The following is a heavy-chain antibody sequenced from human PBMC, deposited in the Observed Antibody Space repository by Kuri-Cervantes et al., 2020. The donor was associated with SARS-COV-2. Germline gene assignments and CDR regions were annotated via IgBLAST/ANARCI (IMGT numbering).Heavy chain of an antibody. CDR3: ARDPSYQLLDGYYFDY. CDR2: ISSSGSTI. Sequence: GGSLRLSCAASGFTFSSYEMNWVRQAPGKGLEWVSYISSSGSTIYYADSVKGRFTISRDNSKNTLYLQMNSLRTEDTAVHYCARDPSYQLLDGYYFDYWGQGTLVTVSS. V-gene: IGHV3-48*03. D-gene: IGHD2-2*01. J-gene: IGHJ4*02. CDR1: GFTFSSYE.